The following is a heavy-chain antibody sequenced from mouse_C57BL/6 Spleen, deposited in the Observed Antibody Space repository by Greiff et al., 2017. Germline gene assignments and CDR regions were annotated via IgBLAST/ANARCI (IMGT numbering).Heavy chain of an antibody. CDR3: ARSGNYGSSPAWFAY. J-gene: IGHJ3*01. D-gene: IGHD1-1*01. CDR1: GYAFSSSW. Sequence: QVQLQQSGPELVKPGASVKISCKASGYAFSSSWMNWVKQRPGKGLEWIGRIYPGDGDTNYNGKFKGKATLTADKSSSTAYMQLSSLTSEDSAVYFCARSGNYGSSPAWFAYWGQGTLVTVSA. CDR2: IYPGDGDT. V-gene: IGHV1-82*01.